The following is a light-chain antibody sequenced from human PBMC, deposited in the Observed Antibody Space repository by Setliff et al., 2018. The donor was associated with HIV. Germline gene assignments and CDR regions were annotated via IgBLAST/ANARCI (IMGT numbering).Light chain of an antibody. CDR3: SSYTSSIPLYV. V-gene: IGLV2-14*03. CDR1: SSDVRTYNF. CDR2: DVS. Sequence: QSALTQPASVSGSPGQSITISCTGTSSDVRTYNFVSWYQQHPGEAPKLIIYDVSYRPSGVSNRFSGSKSANTASLTISGLQAEDEAHYYCSSYTSSIPLYVFGTGTKVTV. J-gene: IGLJ1*01.